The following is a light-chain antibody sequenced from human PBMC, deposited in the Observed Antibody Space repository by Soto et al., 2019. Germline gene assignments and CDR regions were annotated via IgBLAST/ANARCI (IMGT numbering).Light chain of an antibody. Sequence: QSALTQPPSASGSPGQSVTISCTGTSSDVCGYNYVSWYQQHPGKAPKVMIYEVTKRPSGVPDRFSGSKSGNTASLTVSGLQAEDEADYYCSSYAGSDRLVFGGGTKLTVL. CDR2: EVT. J-gene: IGLJ2*01. CDR1: SSDVCGYNY. CDR3: SSYAGSDRLV. V-gene: IGLV2-8*01.